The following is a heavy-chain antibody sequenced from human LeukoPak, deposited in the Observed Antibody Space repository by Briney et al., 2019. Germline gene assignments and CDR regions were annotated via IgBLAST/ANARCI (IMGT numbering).Heavy chain of an antibody. V-gene: IGHV5-51*01. CDR1: GYSFSSYW. Sequence: GESLNISCKGSGYSFSSYWIGWVRQMPGKGLEWMGIIYPGDSATRYSPSLHGQLTISADKSISTAYLQWSSLKASDTAMYCCAKHSGSYLYHDYWGEGTLVTVSS. J-gene: IGHJ4*02. CDR2: IYPGDSAT. D-gene: IGHD1-26*01. CDR3: AKHSGSYLYHDY.